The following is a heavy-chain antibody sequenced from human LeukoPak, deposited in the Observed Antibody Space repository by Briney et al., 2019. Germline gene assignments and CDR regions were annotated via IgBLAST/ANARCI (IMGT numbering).Heavy chain of an antibody. Sequence: GGSLRLSCAASGFTFSSYSMNWVRQAPGKGLEWVSSISSSSSYIYYADSVKGRFTISRDNAKNSLYLQMNSLRAEDTAVYYCARESGRDGYNYFDYWGQGTLVTVSS. CDR1: GFTFSSYS. CDR2: ISSSSSYI. V-gene: IGHV3-21*01. J-gene: IGHJ4*02. D-gene: IGHD5-24*01. CDR3: ARESGRDGYNYFDY.